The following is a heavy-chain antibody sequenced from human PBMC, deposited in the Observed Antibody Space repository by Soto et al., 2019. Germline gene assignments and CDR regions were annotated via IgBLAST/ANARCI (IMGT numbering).Heavy chain of an antibody. D-gene: IGHD6-19*01. CDR2: IYYSGST. Sequence: KPSETLSLTCTVSGGSISSGGYYWSWIRQPPGKGLEWIGYIYYSGSTNYNPSLKSRVTISVDTSKNQFSLKLSSVTAADTAVYYCARFSRGWYDSPQRADYYYYGMDVWGQGTTVTVSS. J-gene: IGHJ6*02. CDR1: GGSISSGGYY. V-gene: IGHV4-61*08. CDR3: ARFSRGWYDSPQRADYYYYGMDV.